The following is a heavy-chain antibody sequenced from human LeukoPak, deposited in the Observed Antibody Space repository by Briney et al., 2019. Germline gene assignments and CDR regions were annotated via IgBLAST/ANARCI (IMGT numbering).Heavy chain of an antibody. V-gene: IGHV3-33*01. Sequence: GGSLRLSCAASGFAFSNYGMHWVRQAPGKGLEWVAVIWFDGSDKYYADSVKGRFTISRDNSKNTLYLQMNSLRAEGTAVYYCARYRAAPNYFDFWGQGTLVTVSS. J-gene: IGHJ4*02. CDR1: GFAFSNYG. CDR2: IWFDGSDK. CDR3: ARYRAAPNYFDF. D-gene: IGHD2-15*01.